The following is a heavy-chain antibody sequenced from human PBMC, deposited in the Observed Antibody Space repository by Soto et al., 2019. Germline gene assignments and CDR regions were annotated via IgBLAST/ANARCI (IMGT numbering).Heavy chain of an antibody. D-gene: IGHD4-17*01. Sequence: QVQLVESGGGVVQPGRSLTLSCAASGFTFNNYAMHWVRQAPGEGLEWVAVVWYDGSKENYGESVKGRFTISRDNSKSTGYRQMNSLRAEDTAVYYCARGGMTRVTYSWFDPWGQGTLVTVSS. CDR1: GFTFNNYA. V-gene: IGHV3-33*01. CDR2: VWYDGSKE. CDR3: ARGGMTRVTYSWFDP. J-gene: IGHJ5*02.